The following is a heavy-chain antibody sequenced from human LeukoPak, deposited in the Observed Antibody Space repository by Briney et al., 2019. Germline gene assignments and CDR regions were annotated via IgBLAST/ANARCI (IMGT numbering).Heavy chain of an antibody. CDR1: GFTFSSYW. D-gene: IGHD2-15*01. CDR3: ATLLDSSSSRYHAFSY. CDR2: TNQDGSEK. V-gene: IGHV3-7*01. Sequence: PGGSLRLSCAASGFTFSSYWMTWVRQAPGKGLEWVANTNQDGSEKYYVDSVKGRFTIFRDNAKNSLYLQMNSLRSEDTSVYYCATLLDSSSSRYHAFSYWGWGTLVTVSS. J-gene: IGHJ1*01.